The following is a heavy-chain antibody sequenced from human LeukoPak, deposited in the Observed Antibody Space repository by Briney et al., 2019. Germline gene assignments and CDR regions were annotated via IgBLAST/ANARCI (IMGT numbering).Heavy chain of an antibody. D-gene: IGHD3-22*01. Sequence: PSETLSLTCTVSGGSISSYYWSWIRQPPGKGLEWLEYIYYSGSTNYNPSLKSRVTISVDASKNQFSLKLSSVTAADTAVYYCARATYYYDSSAPVVDYWGKGTLVTVSS. V-gene: IGHV4-59*01. J-gene: IGHJ4*02. CDR1: GGSISSYY. CDR2: IYYSGST. CDR3: ARATYYYDSSAPVVDY.